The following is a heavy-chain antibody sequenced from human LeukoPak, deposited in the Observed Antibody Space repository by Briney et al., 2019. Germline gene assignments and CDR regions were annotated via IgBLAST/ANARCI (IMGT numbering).Heavy chain of an antibody. D-gene: IGHD5-12*01. CDR3: ARGDDYKSTLFDY. Sequence: KPSETLSLTRTVSGAPITRFFWDWIRQPPGKELEWIGYISSGGSTNYNPSLKSRVTISIDTSKNQFSLKLTSATAADTAVYYCARGDDYKSTLFDYWGQGTLVTVSS. J-gene: IGHJ4*02. CDR1: GAPITRFF. V-gene: IGHV4-59*01. CDR2: ISSGGST.